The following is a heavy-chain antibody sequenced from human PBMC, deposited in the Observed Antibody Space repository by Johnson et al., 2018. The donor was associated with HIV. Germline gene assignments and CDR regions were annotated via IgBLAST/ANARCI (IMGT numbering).Heavy chain of an antibody. Sequence: QLEESGGGVVRRGGSLRLSCAASGFTFDDYAMHWVRQAPGKGLEWVSGISWNSGSIGYADSVMGRFTTSRDNAKNSLYLQMNSLRAEDTAVYYCARDNGDTIFGVVIREGAFDIWGQGTMVTVSS. CDR2: ISWNSGSI. J-gene: IGHJ3*02. CDR3: ARDNGDTIFGVVIREGAFDI. CDR1: GFTFDDYA. D-gene: IGHD3-3*01. V-gene: IGHV3-9*01.